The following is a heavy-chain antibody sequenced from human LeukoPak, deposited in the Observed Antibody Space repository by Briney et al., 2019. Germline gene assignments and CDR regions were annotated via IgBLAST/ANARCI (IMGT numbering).Heavy chain of an antibody. V-gene: IGHV4-34*01. D-gene: IGHD6-6*01. J-gene: IGHJ4*02. CDR1: GFTVSSNY. Sequence: PGGSLRLSCAASGFTVSSNYMSWVRQAPGKGLEWIGEINHSGSTNYNPSLKSRVTISVDTSKNQFSLKLSSVTAADTAVYYCARGSGSHGSPETIAARPGFDYWGQGTLVTVSS. CDR3: ARGSGSHGSPETIAARPGFDY. CDR2: INHSGST.